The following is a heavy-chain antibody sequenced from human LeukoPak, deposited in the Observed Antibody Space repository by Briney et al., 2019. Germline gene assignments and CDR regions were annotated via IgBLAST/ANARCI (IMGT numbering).Heavy chain of an antibody. V-gene: IGHV1-69*05. D-gene: IGHD1-1*01. CDR3: ARDRTGTTSRRWFDP. Sequence: SVKVSCKASAGTFSSYAISWVRQAPGQGLEWMGRIIPIFGTANYAQKFQGRVTITTDESTSTAYMELSSLRSEDTAVYYCARDRTGTTSRRWFDPWGQGTLVTVSS. CDR2: IIPIFGTA. CDR1: AGTFSSYA. J-gene: IGHJ5*02.